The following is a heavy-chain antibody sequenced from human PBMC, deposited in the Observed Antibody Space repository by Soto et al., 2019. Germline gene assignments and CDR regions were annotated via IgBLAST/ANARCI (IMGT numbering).Heavy chain of an antibody. V-gene: IGHV3-33*01. CDR1: GFTFSSYG. J-gene: IGHJ4*02. D-gene: IGHD3-16*02. CDR2: IWYDGSNK. CDR3: ARGGFGGVIAALFFDY. Sequence: VQLVESGGGVVQPGRSLRLSCAASGFTFSSYGMHWVRQAPGKGLEWVAVIWYDGSNKYYADSVKGRFTISRDNSKNTLYLQMNSLRAEDTAVYYCARGGFGGVIAALFFDYWGQGTLVTVSS.